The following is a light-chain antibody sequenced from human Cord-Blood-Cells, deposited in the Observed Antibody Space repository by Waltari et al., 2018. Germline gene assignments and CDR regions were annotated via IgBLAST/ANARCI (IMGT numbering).Light chain of an antibody. V-gene: IGKV1-39*01. CDR3: QQSYSTPFT. Sequence: DIQMTQSPSSLSASVGDRVTITCRASQSISSYLNWYQQKPGKVPKLLIYAASSFQSGVPSRFSGSGSGTDFTLTISSLQPEDFATYYCQQSYSTPFTFGPGTKVDIK. CDR2: AAS. CDR1: QSISSY. J-gene: IGKJ3*01.